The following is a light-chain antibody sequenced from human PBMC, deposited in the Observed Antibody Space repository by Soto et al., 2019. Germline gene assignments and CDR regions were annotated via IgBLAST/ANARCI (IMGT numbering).Light chain of an antibody. CDR1: QSISSY. CDR3: QQSYSTPQP. Sequence: DIQMTQSPSSLSASVGDRVTITCRASQSISSYLNWYQQKPGKAPKLLIYAASSLQSGVPSRFSGGESGTAVTLTISSLQPEDFATYYCQQSYSTPQPCGQGTKVEIK. J-gene: IGKJ1*01. V-gene: IGKV1-39*01. CDR2: AAS.